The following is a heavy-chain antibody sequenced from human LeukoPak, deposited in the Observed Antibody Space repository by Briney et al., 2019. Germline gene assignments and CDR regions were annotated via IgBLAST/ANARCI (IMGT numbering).Heavy chain of an antibody. D-gene: IGHD3-22*01. CDR3: ARAADYYDSSGYYPFDY. CDR1: GGSISSYY. Sequence: KPSETLSLTCIVSGGSISSYYWSWIRQPPGKGLEWIGYIYYSGSTNYNPSLKSRVTISVDTSKNQFSLKLSSVTAADTAVYYCARAADYYDSSGYYPFDYWGQGTLVTVSS. CDR2: IYYSGST. V-gene: IGHV4-59*01. J-gene: IGHJ4*02.